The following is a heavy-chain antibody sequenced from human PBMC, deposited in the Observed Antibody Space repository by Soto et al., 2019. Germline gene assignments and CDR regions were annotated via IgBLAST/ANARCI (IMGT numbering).Heavy chain of an antibody. Sequence: QVQLDQYGAEVEKPGASVKVSCKASGYPFSSYAISWVRQAPGQGLEWMGWISPYNGDTHYAQSLQGRVTMTTDTSTTTAYMELRSLKSDDTAIYYCARGTTVTATPTYYYMDVWGKGTTVTVSS. CDR3: ARGTTVTATPTYYYMDV. V-gene: IGHV1-18*01. J-gene: IGHJ6*03. D-gene: IGHD4-4*01. CDR2: ISPYNGDT. CDR1: GYPFSSYA.